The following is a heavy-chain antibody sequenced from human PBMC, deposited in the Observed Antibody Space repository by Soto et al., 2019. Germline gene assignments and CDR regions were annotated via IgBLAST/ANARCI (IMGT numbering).Heavy chain of an antibody. CDR3: ASENIVGSSPYYFYN. CDR2: VYYSGSL. CDR1: SDSLTITSHY. Sequence: SETLSLTCVVSSDSLTITSHYWGWVLQPPGKGLEWIGNVYYSGSLYYNPSLKGRATISLDTSKNHLTLTLTSVTAADTAVYYCASENIVGSSPYYFYNWGQGALVTVS. V-gene: IGHV4-39*02. D-gene: IGHD6-13*01. J-gene: IGHJ4*02.